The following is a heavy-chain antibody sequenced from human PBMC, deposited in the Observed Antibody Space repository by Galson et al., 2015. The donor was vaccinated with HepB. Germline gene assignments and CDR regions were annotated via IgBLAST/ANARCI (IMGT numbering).Heavy chain of an antibody. CDR1: GYTFSNHG. CDR3: ARDYPSDNSDFWSGYYTYYSGMDV. Sequence: SVKVSCKASGYTFSNHGITWVRQAPGQGFEWMGWINTYNGNTNYAQEFQGRVTMTTDTSTTTAYMELRSLRSDDTAVYYCARDYPSDNSDFWSGYYTYYSGMDVWGQGTTVTVSS. CDR2: INTYNGNT. V-gene: IGHV1-18*01. D-gene: IGHD3-3*01. J-gene: IGHJ6*02.